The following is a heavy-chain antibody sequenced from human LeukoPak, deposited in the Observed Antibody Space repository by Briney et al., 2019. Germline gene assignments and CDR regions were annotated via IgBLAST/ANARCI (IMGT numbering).Heavy chain of an antibody. CDR1: GFTFSSYA. Sequence: GGSLRLSCAASGFTFSSYAMSWVRQAPGKGLEWVSGISGSGGSTYYADSVKGRFTISRDNSKNTLYLQMNSLRAEDTAVYCCVKDLTTMVRGALDYWGQGTLVTVSS. D-gene: IGHD3-10*01. J-gene: IGHJ4*02. CDR3: VKDLTTMVRGALDY. V-gene: IGHV3-23*01. CDR2: ISGSGGST.